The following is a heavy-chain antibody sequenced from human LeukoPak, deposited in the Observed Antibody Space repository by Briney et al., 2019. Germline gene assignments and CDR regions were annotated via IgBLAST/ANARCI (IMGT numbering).Heavy chain of an antibody. CDR1: GGSINDYY. J-gene: IGHJ4*02. V-gene: IGHV4-59*03. CDR2: IYYRGTT. D-gene: IGHD3-10*01. CDR3: AGVFSGRRPFEL. Sequence: SETLSLTCTVSGGSINDYYWNWLRQPPGKGLEWIGFIYYRGTTNNNPSLKSRLTTSIDTSKKQFSLNLSSVTAADTALYYCAGVFSGRRPFELWGQGTLVTVSS.